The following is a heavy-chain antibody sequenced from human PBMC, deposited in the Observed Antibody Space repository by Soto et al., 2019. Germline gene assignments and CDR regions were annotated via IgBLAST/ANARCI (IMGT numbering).Heavy chain of an antibody. CDR3: ARGTVVPGLSRDFFDY. V-gene: IGHV3-66*01. J-gene: IGHJ4*02. CDR1: GFTVSSNY. Sequence: EVQLVESGGGLVQPGGSLRLSCAASGFTVSSNYMSWVRQAPGKGLEWVSVIYGGGSTYYADCVKGRFTISRDNSKNTLYLQMNSLRAEDTAVYYCARGTVVPGLSRDFFDYWGQGTLVTVSS. D-gene: IGHD2-15*01. CDR2: IYGGGST.